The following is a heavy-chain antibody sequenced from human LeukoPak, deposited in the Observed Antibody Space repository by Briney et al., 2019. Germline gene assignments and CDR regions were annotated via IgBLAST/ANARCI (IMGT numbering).Heavy chain of an antibody. J-gene: IGHJ4*02. CDR2: ISSSGSTI. CDR3: ARRTSSSRNFDY. CDR1: GFTFSDYY. V-gene: IGHV3-11*01. D-gene: IGHD6-6*01. Sequence: GGSLRLSCAASGFTFSDYYMSWIRKAPGKGLEWVSYISSSGSTIYYADSVKGRITISRDNVNNSLYLQMNSLRAEDTAVYYCARRTSSSRNFDYWGQGTLVTVSS.